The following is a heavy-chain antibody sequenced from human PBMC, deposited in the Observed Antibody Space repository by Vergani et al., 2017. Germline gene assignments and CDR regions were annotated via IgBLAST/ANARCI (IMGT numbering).Heavy chain of an antibody. CDR1: GGSFSGYY. CDR2: INHSGST. Sequence: QVQLQQWGAGLLKPSETLSLTCAVYGGSFSGYYWSWIRQPPGKGLEWIGEINHSGSTNYNPSLKSRVTISVDTSKNQFSLKLSSVTAADTAVYYCARPAHRSGLRYLDWLPHWYFDLWGRGTLVTVSS. D-gene: IGHD3-9*01. CDR3: ARPAHRSGLRYLDWLPHWYFDL. J-gene: IGHJ2*01. V-gene: IGHV4-34*01.